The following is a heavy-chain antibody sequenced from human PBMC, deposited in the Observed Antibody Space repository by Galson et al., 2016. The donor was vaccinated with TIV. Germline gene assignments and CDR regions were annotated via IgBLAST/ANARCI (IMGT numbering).Heavy chain of an antibody. V-gene: IGHV5-10-1*01. CDR2: IDPTDSYT. J-gene: IGHJ5*02. CDR1: GYRFTSYW. CDR3: ARGVSSGSARLDP. D-gene: IGHD3-10*01. Sequence: SGAEVKKPGESLRISCKGSGYRFTSYWINWVRQMPGKGLEWMGRIDPTDSYTNYSPSFQGHVTISADKSSTTAYLQWSSLKASDTAIYYCARGVSSGSARLDPWGPGTPVTVSS.